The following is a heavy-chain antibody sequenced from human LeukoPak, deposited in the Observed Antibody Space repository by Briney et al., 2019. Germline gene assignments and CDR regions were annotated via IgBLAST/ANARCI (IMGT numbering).Heavy chain of an antibody. D-gene: IGHD3-22*01. CDR2: IKQDGSEK. CDR1: EFTFSSYG. V-gene: IGHV3-7*04. Sequence: GGSLRLSCAASEFTFSSYGMSWVRQAPGKGLEWVASIKQDGSEKYYVDSVKGRFTISRDNAKNSLYLQMNSPRAEDTAVYYCARGRYYWGSWGQGTLVTVSS. CDR3: ARGRYYWGS. J-gene: IGHJ5*02.